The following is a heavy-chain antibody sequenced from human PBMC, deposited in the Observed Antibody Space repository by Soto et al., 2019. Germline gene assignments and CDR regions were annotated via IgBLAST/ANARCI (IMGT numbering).Heavy chain of an antibody. CDR2: ISPSTGKA. V-gene: IGHV1-18*01. CDR3: ARDQTKWLTDAYDL. D-gene: IGHD2-8*01. J-gene: IGHJ3*01. Sequence: QVQLVQSGADVKKPGASVKLSCKASGYTFMQYDIGWVRQAPGQGPEWLGRISPSTGKADYPQKFQGRVTMTTDTSTTTAYMEMRSLRPDDTAVYYCARDQTKWLTDAYDLWGQGTMVTVSS. CDR1: GYTFMQYD.